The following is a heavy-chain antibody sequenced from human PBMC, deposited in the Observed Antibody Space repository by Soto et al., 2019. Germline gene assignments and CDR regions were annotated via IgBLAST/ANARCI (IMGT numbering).Heavy chain of an antibody. CDR3: AREPLAHSYFDL. Sequence: PSETLSLTCTVSGGSISGYYWSWIRQPAGKGLEWIGRMYNSERTNYNPSLESRVTMSMDTSKNQFSLKLTSVTAADTAVYFCAREPLAHSYFDLWGQGTMVTVYS. CDR2: MYNSERT. V-gene: IGHV4-4*07. J-gene: IGHJ4*02. CDR1: GGSISGYY.